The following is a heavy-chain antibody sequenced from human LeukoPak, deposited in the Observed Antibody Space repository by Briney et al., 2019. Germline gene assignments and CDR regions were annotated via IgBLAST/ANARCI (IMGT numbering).Heavy chain of an antibody. V-gene: IGHV1-24*01. Sequence: ASVKVSCKVSGYTLTELSKHWVRQAPGKGLEWMGGFDPEDGETIYAQKFQGRVTMTEDTSTDTAYMELSSLRSEDTAVYYCATDLHYFGSGSHIGAYWGQGTLVTVSS. CDR3: ATDLHYFGSGSHIGAY. J-gene: IGHJ4*02. CDR1: GYTLTELS. D-gene: IGHD3-10*01. CDR2: FDPEDGET.